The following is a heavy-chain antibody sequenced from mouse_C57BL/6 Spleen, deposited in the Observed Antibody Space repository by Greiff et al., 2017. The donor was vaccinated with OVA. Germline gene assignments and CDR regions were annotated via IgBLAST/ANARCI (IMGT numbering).Heavy chain of an antibody. J-gene: IGHJ4*01. CDR2: ISYDGSN. D-gene: IGHD2-5*01. CDR1: GYSITSGYY. V-gene: IGHV3-6*01. Sequence: VQLQESGPGLVKPSQSLSLTCSVTGYSITSGYYWNWIRQFPGNKLEWMGYISYDGSNNYNPSLKNRISITRDTSKNQFFLKLNSVTTEDTATYYCASYSNYLYAMDYWGQGTSVTVSS. CDR3: ASYSNYLYAMDY.